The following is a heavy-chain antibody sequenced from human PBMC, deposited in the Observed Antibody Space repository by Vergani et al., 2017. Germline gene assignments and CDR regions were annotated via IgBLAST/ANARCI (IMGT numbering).Heavy chain of an antibody. D-gene: IGHD5-24*01. CDR1: LCPFSLSP. V-gene: IGHV1-69*01. Sequence: QVQLVQSGADVKKPASSLPLSSPPSLCPFSLSPIRWVRQAPGPALVCFVWIIPIFGTANYAQKFQGRVTITADESTSTAYMELSSRRSEDTAVYYCARVGAGRDGYNTAFDIWGQGTMVTVSS. CDR2: IIPIFGTA. CDR3: ARVGAGRDGYNTAFDI. J-gene: IGHJ3*02.